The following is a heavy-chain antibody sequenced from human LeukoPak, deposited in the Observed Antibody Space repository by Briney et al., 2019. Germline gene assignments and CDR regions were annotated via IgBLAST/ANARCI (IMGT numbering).Heavy chain of an antibody. Sequence: SETLSLTCAVYGGSFSGYYWSWIRQPPGKGLEWIGEINHSGSTNYNPSLKRRVTISVDTSKNQFPLKLSSVTAADTAVYYCARLLDTAMVWGYWGQGTRVTVSS. CDR1: GGSFSGYY. CDR2: INHSGST. CDR3: ARLLDTAMVWGY. J-gene: IGHJ4*02. V-gene: IGHV4-34*01. D-gene: IGHD5-18*01.